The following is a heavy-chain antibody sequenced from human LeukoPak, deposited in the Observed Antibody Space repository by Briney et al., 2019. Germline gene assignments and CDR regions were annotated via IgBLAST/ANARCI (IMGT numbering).Heavy chain of an antibody. Sequence: SETLSLTCTVSGGSISSSSYYWGWIRQPPGTGLERIGSIYYSGSTYYNPSLKSRVTISVDTSKNQFSLKLSSVTAADTAVYFCARVAAAGNYYFDYWGQGTLVTVSS. J-gene: IGHJ4*02. CDR3: ARVAAAGNYYFDY. CDR2: IYYSGST. CDR1: GGSISSSSYY. D-gene: IGHD6-13*01. V-gene: IGHV4-39*07.